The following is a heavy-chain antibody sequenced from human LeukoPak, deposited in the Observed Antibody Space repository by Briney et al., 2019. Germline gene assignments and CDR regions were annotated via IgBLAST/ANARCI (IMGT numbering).Heavy chain of an antibody. CDR2: ISSGGVA. Sequence: GGSLRLSCAASGFTVSSYSMTWGRPAPGQDLGWGSVISSGGVAFYADSVKGRFTIAKDNSKNTLFLQMNGLRAEDTAVYYCARGAGSDWGQGTLVTVSS. CDR1: GFTVSSYS. D-gene: IGHD2-15*01. V-gene: IGHV3-53*01. CDR3: ARGAGSD. J-gene: IGHJ4*02.